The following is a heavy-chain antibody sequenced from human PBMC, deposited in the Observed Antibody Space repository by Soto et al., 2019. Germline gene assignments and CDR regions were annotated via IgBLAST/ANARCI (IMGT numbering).Heavy chain of an antibody. Sequence: SETLSLTCTVSGGSISSSSYYWGWIRQPPGKGLEWIGSIYYSGSTYYNPSLKSRVTISVDTSKNQFSLKLSSVTAADTAVYYCARIMITFGGVIAHPTYFDYWGQGTLVTVSS. CDR3: ARIMITFGGVIAHPTYFDY. D-gene: IGHD3-16*02. J-gene: IGHJ4*02. V-gene: IGHV4-39*01. CDR1: GGSISSSSYY. CDR2: IYYSGST.